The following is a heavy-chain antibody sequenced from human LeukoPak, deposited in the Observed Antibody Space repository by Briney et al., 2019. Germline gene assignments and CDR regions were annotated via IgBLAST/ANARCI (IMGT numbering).Heavy chain of an antibody. CDR1: GFTFSSYS. Sequence: GGSLRLSCAASGFTFSSYSMNWVRQAPGKGLEWVSSISSTSSYIYYADSVKGRFTISRDNAKDSLFLQLNSLRAEDAAMCYCARVEAVAGNWGGLDPWGQGTLVTVSS. J-gene: IGHJ5*02. D-gene: IGHD6-19*01. CDR3: ARVEAVAGNWGGLDP. V-gene: IGHV3-21*01. CDR2: ISSTSSYI.